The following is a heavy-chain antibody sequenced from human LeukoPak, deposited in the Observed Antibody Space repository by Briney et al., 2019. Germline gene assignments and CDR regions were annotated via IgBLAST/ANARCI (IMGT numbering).Heavy chain of an antibody. D-gene: IGHD5/OR15-5a*01. CDR1: GFTFSSYG. Sequence: AGGSLRLSCAAAGFTFSSYGMHWVRQAPGKGLEWVAVIWYDGSNKYYADSVKGRFTISRDNSKNTLYLQMNSLRAEDTAVYYCARDVSGMDVWGKGTTVTVSS. J-gene: IGHJ6*04. CDR2: IWYDGSNK. CDR3: ARDVSGMDV. V-gene: IGHV3-33*01.